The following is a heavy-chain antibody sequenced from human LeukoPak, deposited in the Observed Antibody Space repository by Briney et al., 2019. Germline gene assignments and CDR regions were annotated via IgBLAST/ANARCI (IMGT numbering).Heavy chain of an antibody. V-gene: IGHV3-30-3*01. J-gene: IGHJ4*02. CDR1: GFTFSSYA. Sequence: GRSLRLSCAASGFTFSSYAMHWVRQAPGKGLEWVAVISYDGSNKYYADSVKGRFTISRDNSKNTLYLQMNSLRAEDTAVYYCAKDRVTPMTTVTTPFYWGQGTLVTVSS. CDR2: ISYDGSNK. D-gene: IGHD4-17*01. CDR3: AKDRVTPMTTVTTPFY.